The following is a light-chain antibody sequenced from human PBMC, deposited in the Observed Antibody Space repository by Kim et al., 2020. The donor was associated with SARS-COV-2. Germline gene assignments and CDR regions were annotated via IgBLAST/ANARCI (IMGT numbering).Light chain of an antibody. CDR3: QPYDNLPLT. J-gene: IGKJ4*01. CDR1: QDISNY. Sequence: DIQMTQSPSSLSASVGDRVTITCQASQDISNYLNWYQQKPGKAPKLLIYDASNLETGVPSRFSGSGSGTDFTFTISSLQPEDIATYYCQPYDNLPLTFGGGTKGEI. CDR2: DAS. V-gene: IGKV1-33*01.